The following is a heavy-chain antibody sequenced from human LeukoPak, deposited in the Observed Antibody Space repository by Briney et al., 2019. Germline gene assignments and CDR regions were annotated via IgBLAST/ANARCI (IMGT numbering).Heavy chain of an antibody. CDR3: ASAGFYDLWSGYIDY. CDR1: GFTFSSYS. D-gene: IGHD3-3*01. Sequence: GGSLRLSCAASGFTFSSYSMNWVRQAPGKGLEWVSYISSSSSTIYYADSVKGRFTISRDNAKNSLYLQMNSLRAEDTAVYYCASAGFYDLWSGYIDYWGQGTLVTVSS. V-gene: IGHV3-48*01. J-gene: IGHJ4*02. CDR2: ISSSSSTI.